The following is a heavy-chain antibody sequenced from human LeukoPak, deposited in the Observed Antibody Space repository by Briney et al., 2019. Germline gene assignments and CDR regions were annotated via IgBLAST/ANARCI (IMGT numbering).Heavy chain of an antibody. CDR3: AKDRVPVTAIAEGDY. J-gene: IGHJ4*02. CDR2: ISYDGSNK. CDR1: GFTFSSYG. V-gene: IGHV3-30*18. D-gene: IGHD2-21*02. Sequence: PGGSLRLSCAASGFTFSSYGMHWVRQAPGKGLEWVAVISYDGSNKYYADSVKGRFTISRDNSKNTLYLQMNSLRAEDTAVYYCAKDRVPVTAIAEGDYWGQGTLVTVSS.